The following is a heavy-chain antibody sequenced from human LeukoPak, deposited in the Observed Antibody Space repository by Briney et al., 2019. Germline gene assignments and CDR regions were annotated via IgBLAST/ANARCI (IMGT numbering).Heavy chain of an antibody. CDR3: AREAYCGGDCYDMDV. Sequence: PGGSLRLSCAASGFTFSSYSMNWVCQAPGKGLEWVSYISSSSSTIYYADSVKGRFTISRDNAKNSLYLQMNSLRAEDTAVYYCAREAYCGGDCYDMDVWGQGTTVTVSS. CDR2: ISSSSSTI. V-gene: IGHV3-48*01. J-gene: IGHJ6*02. CDR1: GFTFSSYS. D-gene: IGHD2-21*01.